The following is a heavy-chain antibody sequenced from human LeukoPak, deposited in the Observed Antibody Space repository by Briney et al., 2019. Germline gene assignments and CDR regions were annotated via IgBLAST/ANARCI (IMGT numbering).Heavy chain of an antibody. CDR1: GGSISSYY. CDR2: IFDSRDT. V-gene: IGHV4-59*08. D-gene: IGHD4-17*01. Sequence: SETLSLTCTVSGGSISSYYWSWIRQTPGKGLEWIGNIFDSRDTNYNPSLQSRVTISVDTSKKQFSLKLRSVTAADTAVYYCTSQGYGDAIYSYYAMDVWGQGTTVTVSS. J-gene: IGHJ6*02. CDR3: TSQGYGDAIYSYYAMDV.